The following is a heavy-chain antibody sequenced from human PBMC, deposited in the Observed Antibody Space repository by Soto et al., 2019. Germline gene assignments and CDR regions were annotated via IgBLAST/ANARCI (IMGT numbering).Heavy chain of an antibody. CDR3: AKDLPWEQPNYYFDF. D-gene: IGHD1-26*01. Sequence: GGSLRLSCAASGFTFSSYAMSWVRQAPGKGLEWVSAIGKSGDNTYYADSVKGRFTISRDNSENTLYLQMNSLRAEDTAVYYCAKDLPWEQPNYYFDFCGQGTLLSVSS. J-gene: IGHJ4*02. CDR1: GFTFSSYA. CDR2: IGKSGDNT. V-gene: IGHV3-23*01.